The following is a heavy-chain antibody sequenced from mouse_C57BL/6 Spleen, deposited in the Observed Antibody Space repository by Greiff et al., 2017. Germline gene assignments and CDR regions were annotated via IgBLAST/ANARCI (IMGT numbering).Heavy chain of an antibody. J-gene: IGHJ3*01. V-gene: IGHV3-6*01. CDR3: ARDRGYGPPFAY. CDR1: GYSITSGYY. CDR2: ISYDGRN. Sequence: EVQLQQSGPGLVKPSQSLSLTCSVTGYSITSGYYWNWIRQFPGNKLEWMGYISYDGRNNYNPSLKNRISITRDTSKNQFFLKLNSVTTEDTATYYCARDRGYGPPFAYWGQGTLVTVSA. D-gene: IGHD1-1*02.